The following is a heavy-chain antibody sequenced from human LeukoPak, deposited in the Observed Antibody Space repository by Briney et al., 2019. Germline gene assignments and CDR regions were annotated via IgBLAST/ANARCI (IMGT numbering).Heavy chain of an antibody. CDR3: ARDLITGTTWYYYYMDV. CDR2: IGVHNGHT. D-gene: IGHD1-20*01. CDR1: GYTFTNYG. V-gene: IGHV1-18*01. J-gene: IGHJ6*03. Sequence: GASVKVSCKASGYTFTNYGISWVRQAPGQGLEWMGWIGVHNGHTNYSQKFRGRVTMTADTSTSTVYMELRSLRSDETAMYYCARDLITGTTWYYYYMDVWGKGTTVTVSS.